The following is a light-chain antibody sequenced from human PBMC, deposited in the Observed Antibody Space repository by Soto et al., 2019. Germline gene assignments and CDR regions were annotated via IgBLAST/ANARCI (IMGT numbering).Light chain of an antibody. J-gene: IGKJ2*01. CDR2: GAS. CDR1: QSVSSSY. Sequence: EIVLTQCPGTLSLSPGERATLSCRASQSVSSSYLAWYQQKPGQAPRLLIYGASSRATGIPDRFSGSGSGTDFTLTISRLEPEDFAVYYCQQYGSSPGTFGQGTKQEIK. CDR3: QQYGSSPGT. V-gene: IGKV3-20*01.